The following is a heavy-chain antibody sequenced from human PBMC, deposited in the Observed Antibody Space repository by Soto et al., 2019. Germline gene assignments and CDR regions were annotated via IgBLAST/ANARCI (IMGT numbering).Heavy chain of an antibody. Sequence: PVGSLRLSCAASGFTFSNAWMSWVRQAPGKGLEWVGRIKSKTDGGTTDYAAPVKGRFTISRDDSKNTLYLQMNSLKTEDTAVYYCTTSIAARSFFDYWGQGTLVTVSS. CDR3: TTSIAARSFFDY. CDR2: IKSKTDGGTT. CDR1: GFTFSNAW. J-gene: IGHJ4*02. V-gene: IGHV3-15*01. D-gene: IGHD6-6*01.